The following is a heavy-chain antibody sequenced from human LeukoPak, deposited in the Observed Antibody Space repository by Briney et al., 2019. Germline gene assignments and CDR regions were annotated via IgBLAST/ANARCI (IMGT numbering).Heavy chain of an antibody. CDR1: GFTFSSYW. V-gene: IGHV3-7*01. J-gene: IGHJ4*02. CDR3: ARTRWLQLYYFDY. Sequence: GGSLRLSCAASGFTFSSYWMSWVRQAPGKGLEWVANIKQDGSEKYYVDSVKGRFTISRDNAENSLYLQMNSLRAEDTAVYYCARTRWLQLYYFDYWGQGTLVTVSS. CDR2: IKQDGSEK. D-gene: IGHD5-24*01.